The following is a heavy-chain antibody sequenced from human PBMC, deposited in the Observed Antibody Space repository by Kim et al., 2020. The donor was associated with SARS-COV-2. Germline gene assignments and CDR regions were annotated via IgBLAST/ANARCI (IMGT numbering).Heavy chain of an antibody. D-gene: IGHD3-10*01. J-gene: IGHJ6*02. Sequence: SQKFQGRVTITRDTSASTAYMELSSLRSEDTAVYYCARYGSDHVDGMDVWGQGTTVTVSS. V-gene: IGHV1-3*01. CDR3: ARYGSDHVDGMDV.